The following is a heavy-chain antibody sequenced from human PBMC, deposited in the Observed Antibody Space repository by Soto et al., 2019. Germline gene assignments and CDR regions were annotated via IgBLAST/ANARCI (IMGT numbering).Heavy chain of an antibody. CDR1: GGSFSGYY. J-gene: IGHJ5*02. D-gene: IGHD3-9*01. CDR3: ARGRRGYHILTAYFRERNCLEP. CDR2: SNHSGST. V-gene: IGHV4-34*01. Sequence: SATLSLTCAVYGGSFSGYYWRWIRQPPGRGLEGIGESNHSGSTNYNPSLKSRVTISVDTSKSQFSLNLSSVTAADTAVYYCARGRRGYHILTAYFRERNCLEPWAQGTLLTVSS.